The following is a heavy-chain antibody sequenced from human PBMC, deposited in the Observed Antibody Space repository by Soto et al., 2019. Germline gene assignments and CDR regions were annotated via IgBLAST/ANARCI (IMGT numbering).Heavy chain of an antibody. CDR2: IDNTGSA. D-gene: IGHD3-10*02. J-gene: IGHJ4*02. Sequence: PSETLPLTCTVSGASVSTGVYYWTWIRQHPGKGLEWIGYIDNTGSAYYNPSLTGRVDISVDTSKNQFSLNLQSLTAADTAFYYCAGXVSDFDVRRYRTSYFDQWGQGILVTVSS. CDR1: GASVSTGVYY. V-gene: IGHV4-31*03. CDR3: AGXVSDFDVRRYRTSYFDQ.